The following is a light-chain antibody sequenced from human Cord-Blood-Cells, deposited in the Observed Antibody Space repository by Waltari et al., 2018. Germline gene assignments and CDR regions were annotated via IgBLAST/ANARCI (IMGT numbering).Light chain of an antibody. CDR2: DVS. J-gene: IGLJ3*02. CDR3: SSYTSSSTRV. V-gene: IGLV2-14*01. CDR1: SSDVGGYNS. Sequence: QSALTQPASVSGSPGPSIPISCPGTSSDVGGYNSVPWYQQHPGKAPKLMIYDVSNRPSGVSNRFSGSKSGNTASLTISGLQAEDEADYYCSSYTSSSTRVFGGGTKLTVL.